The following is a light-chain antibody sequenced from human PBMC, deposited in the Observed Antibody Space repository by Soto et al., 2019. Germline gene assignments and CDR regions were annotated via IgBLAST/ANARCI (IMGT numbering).Light chain of an antibody. CDR2: DVS. J-gene: IGKJ5*01. Sequence: EIVLTQSPATLSLSPGERATLSCRASQSVGKYLAWYQQKPGRAPRLLIYDVSSRAPGIPARFSGSGSGTDFTLTISSLEPEDFAVYYCQQCNNWPPITFGQGTRLEIK. CDR3: QQCNNWPPIT. CDR1: QSVGKY. V-gene: IGKV3-11*01.